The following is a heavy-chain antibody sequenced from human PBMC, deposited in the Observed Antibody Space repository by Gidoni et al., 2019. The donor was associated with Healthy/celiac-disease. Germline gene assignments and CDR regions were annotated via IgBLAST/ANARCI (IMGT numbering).Heavy chain of an antibody. V-gene: IGHV3-33*01. CDR1: GFTFSSYG. CDR2: IWYDGSNK. CDR3: AREKDYAYAWFDY. D-gene: IGHD3-16*01. J-gene: IGHJ4*02. Sequence: QVQLGESGGGVVQPGRSLRLSCAASGFTFSSYGMHWVRQAPGKGLEWVAVIWYDGSNKYYADSVKGRFTISRDNSKNTLYLQMNSLRAEDTAVYYCAREKDYAYAWFDYWGQGTLVTVSS.